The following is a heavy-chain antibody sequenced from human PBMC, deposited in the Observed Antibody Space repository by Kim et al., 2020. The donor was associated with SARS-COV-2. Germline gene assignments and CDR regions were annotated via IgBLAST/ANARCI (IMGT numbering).Heavy chain of an antibody. V-gene: IGHV3-33*01. J-gene: IGHJ4*02. CDR3: ARDGGFHYDILTGAFDY. Sequence: GGSLRLSCAASGFTFSSYGMHWVRQAPGKGLEWVAVIWYDGSNKYYADSVKGRFTISRDNSKNTLYLQMNSLRAEDTAVYYCARDGGFHYDILTGAFDYWGQGTLVTVSS. CDR1: GFTFSSYG. CDR2: IWYDGSNK. D-gene: IGHD3-9*01.